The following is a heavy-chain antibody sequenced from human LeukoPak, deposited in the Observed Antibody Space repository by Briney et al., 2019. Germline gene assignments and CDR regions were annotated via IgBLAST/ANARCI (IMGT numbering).Heavy chain of an antibody. V-gene: IGHV3-11*01. J-gene: IGHJ4*02. CDR1: GFTFSDYY. CDR2: ISSSGSTI. Sequence: GGSLSLSCAASGFTFSDYYMSWIRQAPGKGLEWVSYISSSGSTIYYADSVKGRFTISRDNAKNSLYLQMNSLRAEDTAVYYCARVLYYYGSGSSLDYWGQGTLVTVSS. D-gene: IGHD3-10*01. CDR3: ARVLYYYGSGSSLDY.